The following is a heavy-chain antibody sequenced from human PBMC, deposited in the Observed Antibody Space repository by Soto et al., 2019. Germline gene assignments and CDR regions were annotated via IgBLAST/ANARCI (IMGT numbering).Heavy chain of an antibody. J-gene: IGHJ6*03. Sequence: ASVKVSSKASGYTFTNYDINWVRQATGQGLEWMGWMNPNSGDTGYAQKFQGRVTMTRNTSIGTAYMELSSLKSEDTAIYYCATGPTGTTHSYMDFWGKGTTVPVSS. V-gene: IGHV1-8*01. CDR2: MNPNSGDT. D-gene: IGHD1-1*01. CDR1: GYTFTNYD. CDR3: ATGPTGTTHSYMDF.